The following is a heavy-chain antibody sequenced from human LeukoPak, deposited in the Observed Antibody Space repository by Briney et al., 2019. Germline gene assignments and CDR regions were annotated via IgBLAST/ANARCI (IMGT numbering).Heavy chain of an antibody. V-gene: IGHV4-39*01. J-gene: IGHJ4*02. CDR1: GGSISSSSYY. Sequence: PSETLSLTCTVSGGSISSSSYYWGWIRQPPGKGLEWIGSIYYSGSTYYNPSLKSRATISVDTSENQFSLKLSSVTAADTAVYYCVGEKNYWGTPYWGQGTLVTVSS. CDR2: IYYSGST. CDR3: VGEKNYWGTPY. D-gene: IGHD1-7*01.